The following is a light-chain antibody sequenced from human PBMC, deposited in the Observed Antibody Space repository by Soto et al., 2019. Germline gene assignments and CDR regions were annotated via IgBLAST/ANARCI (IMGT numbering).Light chain of an antibody. CDR3: MQALRTPLT. J-gene: IGKJ3*01. Sequence: DIVMTQFPLSLSVVPGEPASISCTSSQSLLQTNGHKYLDWYLQRPGQSPQLLIYLTSNRSAGVPDRVSGSGSGTDCTLKISRVEAEDVVVYFCMQALRTPLTFGPGTKVNL. V-gene: IGKV2-28*01. CDR1: QSLLQTNGHKY. CDR2: LTS.